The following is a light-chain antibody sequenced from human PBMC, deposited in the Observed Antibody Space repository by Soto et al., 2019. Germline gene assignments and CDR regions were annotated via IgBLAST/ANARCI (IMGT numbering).Light chain of an antibody. CDR3: QQADSFPHT. V-gene: IGKV1-8*01. J-gene: IGKJ2*01. CDR1: QGISNW. CDR2: AAS. Sequence: AIRMTQSPSSLSASTGDRVTITCRASQGISNWLAWYQQKPGEAPKLLIYAASTLQSGVPSRFSGSGSGTEFTLTISSLQPEDFATYFCQQADSFPHTFGQGTKLEIK.